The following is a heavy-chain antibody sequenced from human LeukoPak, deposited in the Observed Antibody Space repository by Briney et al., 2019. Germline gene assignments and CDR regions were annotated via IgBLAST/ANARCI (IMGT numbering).Heavy chain of an antibody. J-gene: IGHJ4*02. Sequence: ASVKVSCKASGYTFTSYYMHWVRQAPGQGLEWMGIINPSGGSTSYAQKFQGRVTMTGDTSTSTVYMELSSLRSEDTAVYYCARDSGYDYTDYYFDYWGQGTLVTVSS. CDR3: ARDSGYDYTDYYFDY. V-gene: IGHV1-46*01. CDR2: INPSGGST. CDR1: GYTFTSYY. D-gene: IGHD5-12*01.